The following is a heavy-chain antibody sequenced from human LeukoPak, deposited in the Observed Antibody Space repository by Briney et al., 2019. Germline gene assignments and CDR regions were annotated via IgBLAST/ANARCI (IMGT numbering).Heavy chain of an antibody. Sequence: GGSLRLSCAASGFTFSNAWMSWVRQAPGKGLEWVGRIKSKTDGGTTDYAAPVKGRFTISRDDSKNTLYLQMNSLKTEDTAVYYCTTDRYCSGGSCHDYYYYYYMDVWGKGTTVTVSS. V-gene: IGHV3-15*01. CDR1: GFTFSNAW. J-gene: IGHJ6*03. CDR2: IKSKTDGGTT. CDR3: TTDRYCSGGSCHDYYYYYYMDV. D-gene: IGHD2-15*01.